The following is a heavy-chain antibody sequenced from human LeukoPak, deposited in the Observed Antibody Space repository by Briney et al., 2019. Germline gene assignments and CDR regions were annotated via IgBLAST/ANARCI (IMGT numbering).Heavy chain of an antibody. V-gene: IGHV1-2*02. CDR1: GYTFTGYY. CDR3: ALAQKPQQWLATDY. CDR2: INPNSGGT. Sequence: ASVKVSCKASGYTFTGYYMHWVRQAPGQGLEWMGWINPNSGGTNYAQKFQGRVTMTRDTSISTAYMELSRLRSDDTAVYYCALAQKPQQWLATDYWGQGTLVTVSS. J-gene: IGHJ4*02. D-gene: IGHD6-19*01.